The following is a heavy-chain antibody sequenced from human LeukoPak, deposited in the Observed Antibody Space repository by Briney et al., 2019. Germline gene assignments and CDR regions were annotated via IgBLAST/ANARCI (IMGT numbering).Heavy chain of an antibody. J-gene: IGHJ3*02. CDR2: IIPIFGTA. Sequence: ASVKVSCKTSGYTFSNYAMNWVRQAPGQGLEWMGGIIPIFGTANYAQKFQGRVTITADKSTSTAYMELSSLRSEDTAVYYCASGGGYSYGLRLDAFDIWGQGTMVTVSS. CDR3: ASGGGYSYGLRLDAFDI. D-gene: IGHD5-18*01. CDR1: GYTFSNYA. V-gene: IGHV1-69*06.